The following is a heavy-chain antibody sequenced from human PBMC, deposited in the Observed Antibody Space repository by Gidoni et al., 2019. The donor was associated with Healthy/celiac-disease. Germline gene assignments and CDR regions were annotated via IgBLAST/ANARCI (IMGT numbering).Heavy chain of an antibody. CDR3: ARDRRDSSSWGDAFDI. D-gene: IGHD6-13*01. CDR2: INPNSGGT. V-gene: IGHV1-2*04. Sequence: QVQLVQSGAEVTKPGASVKVSCKASGYTLTGDYTHRVRQAPGQGREWMGWINPNSGGTNYAQKFQGWVTITRDTSISTAYMELSRLRSDDTAVYYCARDRRDSSSWGDAFDIWGQGTMVTVSS. CDR1: GYTLTGDY. J-gene: IGHJ3*02.